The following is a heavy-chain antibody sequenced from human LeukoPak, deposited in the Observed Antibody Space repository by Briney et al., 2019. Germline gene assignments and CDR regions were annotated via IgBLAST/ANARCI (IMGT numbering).Heavy chain of an antibody. V-gene: IGHV4-28*05. CDR3: ARRLLGYCSGGSCYSGYFQH. J-gene: IGHJ1*01. D-gene: IGHD2-15*01. CDR2: IYHSGGI. CDR1: GYSISSGHW. Sequence: PSETLSLTCTVSGYSISSGHWWGWIRRPPGKGLEWIGYIYHSGGIYYNPSLKSRVTMSVDTSKNQFSLKLSSVTAADTAVYYCARRLLGYCSGGSCYSGYFQHWGQGTLVTVSS.